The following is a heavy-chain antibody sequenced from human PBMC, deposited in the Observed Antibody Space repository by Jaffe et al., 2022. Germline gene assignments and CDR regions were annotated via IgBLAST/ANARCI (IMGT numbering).Heavy chain of an antibody. D-gene: IGHD4-4*01. Sequence: EVQLVESGGGLVQPGGSLRLSCAASGFTFSSYSMNWVRQAPGKGLEWVSYISSSSSTIYYADSVKGRFTISRDNAKNSLYLQMNSLRAEDTAVYYCARDGGLYGNHLDYWGQGTLVTVSS. CDR2: ISSSSSTI. V-gene: IGHV3-48*01. J-gene: IGHJ4*02. CDR3: ARDGGLYGNHLDY. CDR1: GFTFSSYS.